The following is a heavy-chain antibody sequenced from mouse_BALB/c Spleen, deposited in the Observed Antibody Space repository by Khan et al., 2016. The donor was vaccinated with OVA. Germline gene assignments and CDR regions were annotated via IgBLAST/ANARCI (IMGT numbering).Heavy chain of an antibody. Sequence: VQLQQSGTVLARPGASVKMSCKASGYSFTSYLIHWVKQRPGQGLEWIGDIYPGNGDTTYKQKLKDKAKLTADTTANSANMELSSLNDEDCAVYYWARGGYSSFAYWGQGTLVTVSA. V-gene: IGHV1-5*01. J-gene: IGHJ3*01. D-gene: IGHD1-3*01. CDR3: ARGGYSSFAY. CDR2: IYPGNGDT. CDR1: GYSFTSYL.